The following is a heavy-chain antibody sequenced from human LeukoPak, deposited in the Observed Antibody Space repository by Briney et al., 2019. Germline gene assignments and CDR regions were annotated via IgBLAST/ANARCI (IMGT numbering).Heavy chain of an antibody. D-gene: IGHD3-22*01. J-gene: IGHJ4*02. Sequence: SGPALVKPTQTLTLTCTFSGFSLSTSGMCVSWIRQPPGKALEWLARIDWDDDKYYSTSLKTRLTISKDTSKNQVVLTMTNMDPVDTATYYCARIQYYYDSSGYSTLFDCWGQGTLVTVSS. CDR1: GFSLSTSGMC. V-gene: IGHV2-70*11. CDR2: IDWDDDK. CDR3: ARIQYYYDSSGYSTLFDC.